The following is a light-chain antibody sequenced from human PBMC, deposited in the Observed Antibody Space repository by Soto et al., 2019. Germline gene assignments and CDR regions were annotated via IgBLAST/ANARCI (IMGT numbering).Light chain of an antibody. V-gene: IGKV3-15*01. CDR2: GAS. Sequence: EIVMTQSPATLSVSPGEKATLSCRASQSVSSNLAWYQQKPGQAPRLLIYGASTRATGIPARFSGSGSGTEFTLTISSLQSEDFAVYYCQQYNNWPPPLTFGGGTKVDI. J-gene: IGKJ4*01. CDR3: QQYNNWPPPLT. CDR1: QSVSSN.